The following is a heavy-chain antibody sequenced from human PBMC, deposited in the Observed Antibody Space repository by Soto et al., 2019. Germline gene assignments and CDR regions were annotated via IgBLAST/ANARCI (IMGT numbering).Heavy chain of an antibody. D-gene: IGHD2-8*01. V-gene: IGHV3-11*01. Sequence: VQLVESGGGLVKPGESLRVPCTASGFSFGDYYMSWIRQAPGKGLEWISYISHNSGSFYYADSVKGRFTVSRDNSKNSLFLQMDNLRAEDTADYYCAREDLCTTGTCLLLRRKTNYFDYWGPGTQVTGSS. J-gene: IGHJ4*02. CDR2: ISHNSGSF. CDR3: AREDLCTTGTCLLLRRKTNYFDY. CDR1: GFSFGDYY.